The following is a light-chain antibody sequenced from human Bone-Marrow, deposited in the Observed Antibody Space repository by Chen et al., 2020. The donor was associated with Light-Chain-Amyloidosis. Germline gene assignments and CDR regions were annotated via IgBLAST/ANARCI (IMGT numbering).Light chain of an antibody. CDR1: QSVSSSY. CDR3: QQCGTSLWT. J-gene: IGKJ1*01. Sequence: IVLTQSPGTLSLSPVERATLSCRATQSVSSSYLAWYQQKPGQAPRLLIYDASSRAVGIPDRFSGSGSGTDFTLTISRLEPEDFALYYCQQCGTSLWTFGQGTKVEIK. CDR2: DAS. V-gene: IGKV3-20*01.